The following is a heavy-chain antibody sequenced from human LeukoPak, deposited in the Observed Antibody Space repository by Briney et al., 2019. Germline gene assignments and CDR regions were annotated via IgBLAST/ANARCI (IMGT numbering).Heavy chain of an antibody. J-gene: IGHJ4*02. Sequence: PGRSLRLSCAASGSTFSTYAMHWVRQAPGKGLEWVAVIPYDGSNKYYADSVKGRFTISRENSKNRLYLQMNSLRAEDTAVYYCARAEGYGGELDSWGQGTLVTASS. V-gene: IGHV3-30*04. CDR3: ARAEGYGGELDS. CDR1: GSTFSTYA. D-gene: IGHD4-23*01. CDR2: IPYDGSNK.